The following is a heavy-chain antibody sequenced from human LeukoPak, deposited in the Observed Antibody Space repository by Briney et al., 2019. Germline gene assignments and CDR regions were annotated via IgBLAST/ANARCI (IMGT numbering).Heavy chain of an antibody. J-gene: IGHJ4*02. CDR1: GFTFSSYS. D-gene: IGHD3-3*01. CDR3: ARAPDDYDFWSGYYTTWRYFDY. Sequence: AGGSLRLSXAASGFTFSSYSMNWVRQAPGKGLEWISSISSSSSYIDYADSVKGRFTISRDNAKNSLYLQMNSLRAEDTAVYYCARAPDDYDFWSGYYTTWRYFDYWGQGTLVTVSS. CDR2: ISSSSSYI. V-gene: IGHV3-21*01.